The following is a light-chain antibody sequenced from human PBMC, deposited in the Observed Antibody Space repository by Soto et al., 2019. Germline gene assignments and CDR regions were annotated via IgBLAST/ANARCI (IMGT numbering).Light chain of an antibody. CDR3: ISYTSSRTSCV. J-gene: IGLJ2*01. CDR1: SSDVGGYNY. CDR2: DVS. Sequence: QSALTQPASVSGSPGQSITISCTGTSSDVGGYNYVSWYQQHPGKAPKLMIYDVSNRPSGVSNRFSGSKSGNTASLTISGLQSEDEADYYCISYTSSRTSCVFGGGTKLTVL. V-gene: IGLV2-14*01.